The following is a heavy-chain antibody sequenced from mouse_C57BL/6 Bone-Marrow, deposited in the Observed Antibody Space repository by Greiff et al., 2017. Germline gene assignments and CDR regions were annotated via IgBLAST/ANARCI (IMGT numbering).Heavy chain of an antibody. D-gene: IGHD1-1*01. CDR2: INPGSGGT. CDR1: GYAFTNYL. V-gene: IGHV1-54*01. Sequence: LVESGAELVRPGTSVKVSCKASGYAFTNYLIEWVKQRPGQGLEWIGVINPGSGGTNYNEKFKGKATLTADKSSSTAYMQLSSLTSEDSAVYFCARWYDGSSYFDVWGTGTTVTVSS. CDR3: ARWYDGSSYFDV. J-gene: IGHJ1*03.